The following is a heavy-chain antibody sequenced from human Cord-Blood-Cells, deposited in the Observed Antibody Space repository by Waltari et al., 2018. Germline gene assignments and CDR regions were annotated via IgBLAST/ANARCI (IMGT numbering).Heavy chain of an antibody. CDR1: GFTFSSYA. J-gene: IGHJ3*02. V-gene: IGHV3-23*01. CDR2: ISGSGGST. CDR3: AKYIVATIGDAFDI. Sequence: EVQLLESGGGLVQPGGSLRLSCAASGFTFSSYALRWGRPAAGKGLEWVSAISGSGGSTYYADPVKGRFTISRDNSKNTLYLQMNSPRAEDTAVYYCAKYIVATIGDAFDIWGQGTMVTVSS. D-gene: IGHD5-12*01.